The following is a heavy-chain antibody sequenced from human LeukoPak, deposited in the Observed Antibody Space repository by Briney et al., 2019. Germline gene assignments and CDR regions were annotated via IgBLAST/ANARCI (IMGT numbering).Heavy chain of an antibody. CDR3: ARDPLRSSLMPTEEMRYNWFDP. D-gene: IGHD3-16*02. V-gene: IGHV3-21*01. CDR2: ISSSSSYI. J-gene: IGHJ5*02. Sequence: PGGSLRLSCAASGFTFSSYSMTWVRQAPGKGLEWVSSISSSSSYIYYADSVKGRFTISRDNAKNSLYLQMNSLRAEDTAVYYCARDPLRSSLMPTEEMRYNWFDPWGQGTLVTVSS. CDR1: GFTFSSYS.